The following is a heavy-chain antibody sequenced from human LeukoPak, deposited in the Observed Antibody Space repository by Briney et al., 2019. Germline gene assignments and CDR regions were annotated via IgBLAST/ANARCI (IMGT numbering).Heavy chain of an antibody. V-gene: IGHV3-23*01. J-gene: IGHJ4*02. D-gene: IGHD3-16*01. CDR2: ISGSGGST. Sequence: GGSLRLSCAASGFTFSRYAMSWVRQAPGKGLEWVSAISGSGGSTYYADSVKGRLTISRDNSKNTLYLQMNSLGAEDTAVYYCAKDRFPFGDYWGQGTLVTVSS. CDR3: AKDRFPFGDY. CDR1: GFTFSRYA.